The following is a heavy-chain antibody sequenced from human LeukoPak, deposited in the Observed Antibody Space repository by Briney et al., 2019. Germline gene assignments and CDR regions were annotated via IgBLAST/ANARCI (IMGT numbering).Heavy chain of an antibody. V-gene: IGHV4-61*02. D-gene: IGHD2-2*01. CDR1: GGSTSSGPYY. J-gene: IGHJ6*03. Sequence: SETLSLTCTVSGGSTSSGPYYWGWIRQPPGKGLEWIGRIYTSGSTNYNPSLKSRVTISVDTSRNQFSLKLSSVTAADTAVYYCARDLQSGSTSSYYMDVWGKGTTVTISS. CDR2: IYTSGST. CDR3: ARDLQSGSTSSYYMDV.